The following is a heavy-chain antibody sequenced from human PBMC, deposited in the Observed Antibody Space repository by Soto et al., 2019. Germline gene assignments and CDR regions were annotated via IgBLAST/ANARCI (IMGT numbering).Heavy chain of an antibody. D-gene: IGHD6-13*01. Sequence: SETLSLTCAVSGGSISSSNWWSWVRQPPGKGLEWIGEIYHSGSTNYNPSLKSRVTISVDKSKNQFSLKLSSVTAADTAVYYCARVSSSWYWAGGYYGMDVWGQGTTVTVSS. J-gene: IGHJ6*02. V-gene: IGHV4-4*02. CDR2: IYHSGST. CDR3: ARVSSSWYWAGGYYGMDV. CDR1: GGSISSSNW.